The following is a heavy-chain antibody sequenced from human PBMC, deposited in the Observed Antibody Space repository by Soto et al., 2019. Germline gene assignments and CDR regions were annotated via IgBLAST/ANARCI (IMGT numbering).Heavy chain of an antibody. D-gene: IGHD3-3*01. CDR2: INHSGST. V-gene: IGHV4-34*01. Sequence: SETLSLTCAVYGGSFSGYYWSWIRQPPGKGLEWIGEINHSGSTNYNPSLKSRVTISVDTSKNQFSLKLSSVTAADTAVYYCARGEAPYYDFWSGYYLGYYYYYMDVWGKGTTVTVSS. CDR1: GGSFSGYY. J-gene: IGHJ6*03. CDR3: ARGEAPYYDFWSGYYLGYYYYYMDV.